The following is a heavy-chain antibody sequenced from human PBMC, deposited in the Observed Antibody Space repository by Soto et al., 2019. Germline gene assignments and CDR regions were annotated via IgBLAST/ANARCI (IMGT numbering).Heavy chain of an antibody. J-gene: IGHJ6*02. Sequence: RQPPGKGLERIGSMFYSGLTYYNPSLKSRVTLSVDTSKNQFSVRLNSVTATDTAVYYCAPLSVSLSGPYGIHVWGQGTTVTVSS. CDR3: APLSVSLSGPYGIHV. D-gene: IGHD2-15*01. V-gene: IGHV4-39*01. CDR2: MFYSGLT.